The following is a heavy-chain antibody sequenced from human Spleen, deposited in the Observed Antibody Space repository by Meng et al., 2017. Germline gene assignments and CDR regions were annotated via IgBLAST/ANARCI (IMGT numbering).Heavy chain of an antibody. J-gene: IGHJ5*02. Sequence: QVQLVQSGAEVKNPGSSVKVSCEASGGTFSSCWMGGITPIFRTANYAQKFQGRVTITADESTSTAYMELSSLRSEDTAVYYCATDALSGWIDPWGQGTLVTVSS. CDR2: ITPIFRTA. D-gene: IGHD6-19*01. V-gene: IGHV1-69*01. CDR1: GGTFSSC. CDR3: ATDALSGWIDP.